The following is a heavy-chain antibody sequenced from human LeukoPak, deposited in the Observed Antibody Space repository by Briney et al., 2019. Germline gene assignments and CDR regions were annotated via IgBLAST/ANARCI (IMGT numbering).Heavy chain of an antibody. Sequence: PSETLSLTCTVSGGSMSTYYWSWIRQPAGKGLELNGRIYTSGSATYNPSLKSRVTMSVDTSKNQFSLKLSSVTAADTAVYYCARAGEGTGTRLVAFDIWGQGTMVTVSS. D-gene: IGHD1-7*01. CDR1: GGSMSTYY. CDR2: IYTSGSA. V-gene: IGHV4-4*07. J-gene: IGHJ3*02. CDR3: ARAGEGTGTRLVAFDI.